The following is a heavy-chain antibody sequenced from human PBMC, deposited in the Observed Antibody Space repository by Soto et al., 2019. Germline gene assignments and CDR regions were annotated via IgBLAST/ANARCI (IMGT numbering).Heavy chain of an antibody. CDR3: ATSYGSGYRGFDY. Sequence: QVQMVQSGAEVKKPGSSVKVSCKASGDTFSCYTINWVRQAPGLGLEWMGRVNPILSMSNYAQKFQGRVTMTADKSTSTAYMELSSLRSEDTALYYCATSYGSGYRGFDYWGQGALATVSS. D-gene: IGHD3-10*01. V-gene: IGHV1-69*02. CDR2: VNPILSMS. J-gene: IGHJ4*02. CDR1: GDTFSCYT.